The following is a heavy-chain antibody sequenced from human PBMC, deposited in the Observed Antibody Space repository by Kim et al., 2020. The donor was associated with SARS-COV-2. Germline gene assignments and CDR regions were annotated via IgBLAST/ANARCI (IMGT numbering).Heavy chain of an antibody. D-gene: IGHD3-16*02. J-gene: IGHJ6*02. V-gene: IGHV3-11*05. CDR1: GFTFSDYY. Sequence: GGSLRLSCAASGFTFSDYYMSWVHQAPGKGLEWVSYISSSSSYTNYADSVKGRFTISRDNAKNSLYLQMNSLRAEDTAVYYCARVGYDYVWGSYRDYYYYYGMDVWGQETTLSVPS. CDR2: ISSSSSYT. CDR3: ARVGYDYVWGSYRDYYYYYGMDV.